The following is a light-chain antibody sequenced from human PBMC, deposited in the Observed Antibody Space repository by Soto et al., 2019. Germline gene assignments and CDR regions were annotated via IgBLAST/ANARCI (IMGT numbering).Light chain of an antibody. J-gene: IGLJ2*01. CDR1: SNDVGGYNY. Sequence: QSALTQPASVSGSPGQSITISCTGTSNDVGGYNYVSWYQHHPGKAPKLLIYDVNNRPSGVSDRFSGSKSGNTASLTISGLQTEDEADYYCSSYTSIITVVFGGGTKLTVL. CDR3: SSYTSIITVV. CDR2: DVN. V-gene: IGLV2-14*01.